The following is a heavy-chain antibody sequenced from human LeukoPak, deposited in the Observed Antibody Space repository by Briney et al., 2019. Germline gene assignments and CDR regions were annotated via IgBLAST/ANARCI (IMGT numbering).Heavy chain of an antibody. CDR2: INPNSGGT. CDR3: ARELGFCSASSCPLFAY. D-gene: IGHD3-3*01. CDR1: GYTYTDYY. Sequence: ASVKVSCKASGYTYTDYYAHWVRQAPGQGLEWMGSINPNSGGTNYAQKFQGRITMSRDTSINTAYTELSRLRSDDTAVYYCARELGFCSASSCPLFAYWGQGTPVTVSS. V-gene: IGHV1-2*02. J-gene: IGHJ4*01.